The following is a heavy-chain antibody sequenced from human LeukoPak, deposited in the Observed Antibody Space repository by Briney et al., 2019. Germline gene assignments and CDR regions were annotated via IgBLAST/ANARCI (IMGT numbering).Heavy chain of an antibody. CDR2: ISYDGSNK. D-gene: IGHD3-16*01. CDR1: GFTFSSYA. CDR3: ARGRVFESILDC. Sequence: PGGSLRLSCAASGFTFSSYAMHWVRQAPGKGLEWVAVISYDGSNKYYADSVKGRFTISRDSSETTLYLHMNNLRVDDTAIYYCARGRVFESILDCWGQGILVTVSS. J-gene: IGHJ4*02. V-gene: IGHV3-30*04.